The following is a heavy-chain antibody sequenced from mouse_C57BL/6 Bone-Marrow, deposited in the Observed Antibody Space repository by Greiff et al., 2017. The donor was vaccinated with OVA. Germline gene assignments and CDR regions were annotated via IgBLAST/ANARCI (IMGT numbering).Heavy chain of an antibody. Sequence: EVQVVESGAELVRPGASVKLSCTASGFNIKDDYMHWVKQRPEQGLEWIGWIDPANGDTEYASKFQGKATITADTSSNTAYLQLSSLTSEDTAVYYFTAIYYGYDDWYFDVWGTGTTVTVSS. V-gene: IGHV14-4*01. J-gene: IGHJ1*03. D-gene: IGHD2-2*01. CDR3: TAIYYGYDDWYFDV. CDR1: GFNIKDDY. CDR2: IDPANGDT.